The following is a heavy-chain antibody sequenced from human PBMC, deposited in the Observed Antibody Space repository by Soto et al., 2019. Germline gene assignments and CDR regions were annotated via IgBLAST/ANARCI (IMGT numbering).Heavy chain of an antibody. CDR3: AKGGRQWLVTSDFNY. J-gene: IGHJ4*02. D-gene: IGHD6-19*01. CDR1: GFNFGDFG. V-gene: IGHV3-20*04. Sequence: GGSLRLSCAASGFNFGDFGMSWVRQAPGKGPEWVSGLNCNGSSTGYADSVKGRFTISRDSAKNTVSLEMTSLRAEDTAVYYCAKGGRQWLVTSDFNYWGQGALVTVSS. CDR2: LNCNGSST.